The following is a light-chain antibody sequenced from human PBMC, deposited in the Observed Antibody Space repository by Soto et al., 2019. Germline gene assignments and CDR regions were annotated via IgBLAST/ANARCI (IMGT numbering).Light chain of an antibody. CDR2: DAS. CDR3: QRRSTWPIT. CDR1: QSVSKY. J-gene: IGKJ5*01. Sequence: EIVLTQSPATLSLSPGERATLSCRTSQSVSKYFAWYQQKPGRAPRLLIYDASSRATGIPARFIGSGAETDFALTISSLEPEDFAIYYCQRRSTWPITFGQGTRLEI. V-gene: IGKV3-11*01.